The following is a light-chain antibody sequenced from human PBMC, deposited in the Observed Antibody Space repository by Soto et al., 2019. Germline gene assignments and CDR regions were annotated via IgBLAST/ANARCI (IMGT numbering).Light chain of an antibody. CDR3: SSYAGSNYPYV. Sequence: QSVLTQPSSASGSPGQSVTISCTGTSGDVGAYDYVSWYQQHPGKAPKLLIYEVTKRPLGVPDRFSGSKSGNAASLTVSGLQAEDEADYYCSSYAGSNYPYVFGTGTKLTVL. V-gene: IGLV2-8*01. CDR2: EVT. CDR1: SGDVGAYDY. J-gene: IGLJ1*01.